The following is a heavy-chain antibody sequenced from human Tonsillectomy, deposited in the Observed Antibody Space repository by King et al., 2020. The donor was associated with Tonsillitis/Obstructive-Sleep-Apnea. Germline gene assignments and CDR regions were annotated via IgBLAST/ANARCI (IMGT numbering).Heavy chain of an antibody. CDR2: ISYDGST. CDR3: ARHTRRPVVVIEDASDI. J-gene: IGHJ3*02. V-gene: IGHV4-39*01. D-gene: IGHD2-21*01. Sequence: QLQESGPGLVKPSETLSLTCTVSGGSISSSRYYWGWIRQPLGKGREWIGSISYDGSTDYNPSLMSRVTISLDTSENQISLKVSSVTAAETAVYYFARHTRRPVVVIEDASDIWGQGTMGTVSS. CDR1: GGSISSSRYY.